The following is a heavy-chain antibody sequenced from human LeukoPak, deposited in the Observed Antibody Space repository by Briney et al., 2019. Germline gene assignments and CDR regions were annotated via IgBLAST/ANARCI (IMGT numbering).Heavy chain of an antibody. CDR1: GGSISSSSYY. J-gene: IGHJ4*02. CDR3: ARGGGSTPYYFDY. Sequence: SETLSLTCTVSGGSISSSSYYWGWIRQPPGKGLEWIGSIYYSGSTNYNPSLKSRVTISVDTSKNQFSLKLSSVTAADTAVYYCARGGGSTPYYFDYWGQGTLVTVSS. D-gene: IGHD2-2*01. CDR2: IYYSGST. V-gene: IGHV4-39*07.